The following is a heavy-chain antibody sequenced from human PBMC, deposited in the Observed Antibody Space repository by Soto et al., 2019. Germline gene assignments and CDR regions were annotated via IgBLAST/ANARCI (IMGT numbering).Heavy chain of an antibody. CDR2: VDASGSHT. CDR3: ARHSGTTQAGRNFDS. V-gene: IGHV3-23*01. Sequence: GGSLRLSCAASGFTFNSHAMSWVRRAPGKGMEWVSAVDASGSHTYYADSVKGRFTISRDNANTVLFWQMNCLGAEDTALYYLARHSGTTQAGRNFDSWGQGILVTVSS. J-gene: IGHJ4*02. D-gene: IGHD5-12*01. CDR1: GFTFNSHA.